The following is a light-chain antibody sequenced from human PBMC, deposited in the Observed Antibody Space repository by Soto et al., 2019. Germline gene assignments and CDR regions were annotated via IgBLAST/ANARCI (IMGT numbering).Light chain of an antibody. J-gene: IGKJ1*01. CDR1: QGISSY. Sequence: DIQLTQSPSFLSASVGDRVTITCRASQGISSYLAWYQQKPGKAPKLLIYAASNLQSGVPSRFSRSGSGTEFTLTISSLQPEDFATYYCQQLNSYPRTFGQGTKVEIK. V-gene: IGKV1-9*01. CDR3: QQLNSYPRT. CDR2: AAS.